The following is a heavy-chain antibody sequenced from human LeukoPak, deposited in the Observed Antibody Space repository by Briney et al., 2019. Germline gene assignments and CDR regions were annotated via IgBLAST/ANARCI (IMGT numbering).Heavy chain of an antibody. V-gene: IGHV1-2*02. J-gene: IGHJ4*02. CDR3: ARDRGVATDLDS. CDR2: INPSSGGT. Sequence: ASVKVSCKASGYNFSGYYLHWVRQAPGQGLEWVGWINPSSGGTSYAQNFQGRASMTRDTSINTAYMELSRLRSDDTAVYFCARDRGVATDLDSWGQGTLVTVSS. CDR1: GYNFSGYY. D-gene: IGHD5-12*01.